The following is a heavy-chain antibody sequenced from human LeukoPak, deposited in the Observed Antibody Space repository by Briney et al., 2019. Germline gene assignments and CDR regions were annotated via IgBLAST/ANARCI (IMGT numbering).Heavy chain of an antibody. V-gene: IGHV4-30-4*01. CDR3: AREKGYSYGIDY. J-gene: IGHJ4*02. D-gene: IGHD5-18*01. CDR1: GGSISSGDYY. Sequence: SETLSLTCTVSGGSISSGDYYWSWIRQPPGKGLEWIGYIYYSGSTYYNPSLKSRVTISVDMSKNQFSLKLSSVTAADTAVYYCAREKGYSYGIDYWGQGTLVTVSS. CDR2: IYYSGST.